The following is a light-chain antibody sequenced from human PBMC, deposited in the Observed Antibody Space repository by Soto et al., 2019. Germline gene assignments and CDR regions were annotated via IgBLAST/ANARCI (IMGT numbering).Light chain of an antibody. CDR1: QSVSSY. CDR2: DAS. V-gene: IGKV3-11*01. Sequence: EIVLTQSPATLSLSPGERATLSCRASQSVSSYLACYQQKPGQAPRLLIYDASNRATGIPARFSGSGSGTDFTLTISSLEPEDFAVYYCKQRSNWLTFGGGTTVEIK. CDR3: KQRSNWLT. J-gene: IGKJ4*01.